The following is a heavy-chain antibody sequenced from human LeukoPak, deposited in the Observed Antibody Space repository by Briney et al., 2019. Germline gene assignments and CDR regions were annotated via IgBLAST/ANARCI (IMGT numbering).Heavy chain of an antibody. Sequence: SETLSLTYTVSGGSISSGSYYWSWIRQPAGKGLEWIGRIYTSGSTNYNPSLKSRVTISEDTSKNQFSLKLSSVTAADTAVYYCARDLYVYMDVWGKGTTVTVSS. D-gene: IGHD3-16*01. J-gene: IGHJ6*03. V-gene: IGHV4-61*02. CDR1: GGSISSGSYY. CDR2: IYTSGST. CDR3: ARDLYVYMDV.